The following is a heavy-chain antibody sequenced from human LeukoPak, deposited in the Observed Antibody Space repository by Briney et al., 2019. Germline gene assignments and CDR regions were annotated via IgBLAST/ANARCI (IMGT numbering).Heavy chain of an antibody. CDR1: GGSISSYY. CDR2: IYYSGST. CDR3: ARHGKWFDP. J-gene: IGHJ5*02. D-gene: IGHD1-14*01. V-gene: IGHV4-59*08. Sequence: SETLSLTCTVSGGSISSYYWSWIRQPPGKGLEWIGYIYYSGSTNYNPSLKSRVTISVDTSKDQFSLKLSSVTAADTAVYYCARHGKWFDPWGQGTLVTVSS.